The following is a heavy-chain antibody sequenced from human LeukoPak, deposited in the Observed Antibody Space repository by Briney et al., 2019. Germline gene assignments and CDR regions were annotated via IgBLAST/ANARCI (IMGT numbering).Heavy chain of an antibody. V-gene: IGHV3-66*02. CDR1: GFTFSGNH. Sequence: QSGGSLRLSCVVSGFTFSGNHMNWVRQAPGKGLEWVSVIYSDGDTYYADSVKGRFTTSRDSSRNTLSLQMNSLKPEDTAVYYCARDPRDGYGHFDYWGQGTLVTVSS. D-gene: IGHD5-24*01. CDR3: ARDPRDGYGHFDY. J-gene: IGHJ4*02. CDR2: IYSDGDT.